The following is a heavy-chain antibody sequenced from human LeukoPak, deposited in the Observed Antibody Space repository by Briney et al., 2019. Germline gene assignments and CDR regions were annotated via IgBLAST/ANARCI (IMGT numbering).Heavy chain of an antibody. J-gene: IGHJ4*02. CDR3: AREGGYCGGDCYSGYFDY. V-gene: IGHV4-4*07. Sequence: SETLSLTCTVSGGSISSYYWSWIRQPAGKGLEWIGRIYTSGSTNYNPSLKSRVTMSVDTSKNQFSLKLSSVTAADTAVYYCAREGGYCGGDCYSGYFDYWGQGTLVTVSS. D-gene: IGHD2-21*01. CDR1: GGSISSYY. CDR2: IYTSGST.